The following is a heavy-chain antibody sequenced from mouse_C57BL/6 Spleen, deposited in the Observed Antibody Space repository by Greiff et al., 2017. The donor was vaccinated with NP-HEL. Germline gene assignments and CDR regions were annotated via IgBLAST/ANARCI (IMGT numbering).Heavy chain of an antibody. CDR2: ITPYNGDT. J-gene: IGHJ4*01. CDR1: GYSFTGYF. Sequence: EVQLQQSGPELVKPGDSVKISCKASGYSFTGYFMNWVMQSHGKSLEWLGRITPYNGDTFYNQKFKGKATLTVDKSSSTAHMELRSLTSEDSAVYYCERDTTEAMDYWGQGTSVTVSS. D-gene: IGHD1-1*01. CDR3: ERDTTEAMDY. V-gene: IGHV1-20*01.